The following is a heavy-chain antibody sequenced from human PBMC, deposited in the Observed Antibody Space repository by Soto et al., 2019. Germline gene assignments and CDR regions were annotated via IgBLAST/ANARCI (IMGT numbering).Heavy chain of an antibody. CDR2: ISYDGSNK. D-gene: IGHD3-3*01. Sequence: GGSLRLSCAASGFTFSSYAMHWVRQAPGKGLEWVAVISYDGSNKYYADSVKGRFTISRDNSKNTLYLQMNSLRAEDTAVYYCARDKQYYDFWSGYYGPFDYWGQGTLVTVSS. CDR3: ARDKQYYDFWSGYYGPFDY. CDR1: GFTFSSYA. J-gene: IGHJ4*02. V-gene: IGHV3-30-3*01.